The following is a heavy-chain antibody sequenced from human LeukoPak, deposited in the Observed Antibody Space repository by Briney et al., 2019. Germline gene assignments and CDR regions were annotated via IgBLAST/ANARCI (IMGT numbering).Heavy chain of an antibody. CDR3: ARVRRNRQQLPDYYYYYYMDV. J-gene: IGHJ6*03. D-gene: IGHD6-13*01. Sequence: PSETLSLTCTVSGGSISSYYWSWIRQPPGKGLEWIGYIYYSGSTNYNPYLKSRVTMSVDTSKNQFSLKLSSVTAADTAVYYCARVRRNRQQLPDYYYYYYMDVWGKGTTVTVPS. CDR1: GGSISSYY. CDR2: IYYSGST. V-gene: IGHV4-59*12.